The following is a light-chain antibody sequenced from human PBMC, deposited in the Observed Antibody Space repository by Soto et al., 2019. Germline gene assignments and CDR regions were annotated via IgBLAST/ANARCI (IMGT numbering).Light chain of an antibody. V-gene: IGKV3-20*01. J-gene: IGKJ4*01. CDR2: GTS. CDR3: QQYGSSQVT. CDR1: QTVSSSF. Sequence: EIVLTQSPGTLSLSPGERATVSCRASQTVSSSFLAWYQQKAGQAPRLLMYGTSGRATGIPDRFSGSGSGTDFTLTISRLEPEDFAVYYCQQYGSSQVTFGGGTRVEIK.